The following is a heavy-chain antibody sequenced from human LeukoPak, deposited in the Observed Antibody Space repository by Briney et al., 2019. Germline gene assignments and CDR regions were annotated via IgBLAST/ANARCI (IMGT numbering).Heavy chain of an antibody. D-gene: IGHD5-24*01. V-gene: IGHV4-59*08. Sequence: SETLSLTCTVSGASISSSYWSWIRQPPGKGLEWIGYIYYSGDTNHNPSLKSRVTISLDTSRNQLSLKLTSVTAADTAVYYCVRGSGRDGYTTETRGQGTLVTVSS. J-gene: IGHJ4*02. CDR3: VRGSGRDGYTTET. CDR2: IYYSGDT. CDR1: GASISSSY.